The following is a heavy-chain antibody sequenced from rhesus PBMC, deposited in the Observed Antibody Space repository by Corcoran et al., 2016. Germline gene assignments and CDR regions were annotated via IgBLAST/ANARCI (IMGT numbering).Heavy chain of an antibody. V-gene: IGHV4-80*01. Sequence: VQLQESGPGLVKPSGTLSLTCAASGASASNQFWSWIRRSPGKGLEWMGECKESGGANYNPLFRGRMSISIDVPKTEISLRLRSVTVADTAVYYCARDDTVADDWGQGLMVTVSS. D-gene: IGHD4-23*01. CDR3: ARDDTVADD. CDR2: CKESGGA. J-gene: IGHJ4*01. CDR1: GASASNQF.